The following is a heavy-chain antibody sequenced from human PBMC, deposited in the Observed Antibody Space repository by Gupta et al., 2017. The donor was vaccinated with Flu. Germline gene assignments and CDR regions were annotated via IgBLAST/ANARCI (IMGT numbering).Heavy chain of an antibody. D-gene: IGHD1-26*01. Sequence: EVHLLESGGGLVQRGGSLRLSCAASGFTFSRYAFNWVRQTPGKGLECVSGIIASGGSKYYADSVKGRFTISRDNSKNTVYLQMNSLRADDTAVYYCTKGKVEHYYHGMDVWGQGTTVTVSS. CDR1: GFTFSRYA. J-gene: IGHJ6*02. CDR2: IIASGGSK. V-gene: IGHV3-23*01. CDR3: TKGKVEHYYHGMDV.